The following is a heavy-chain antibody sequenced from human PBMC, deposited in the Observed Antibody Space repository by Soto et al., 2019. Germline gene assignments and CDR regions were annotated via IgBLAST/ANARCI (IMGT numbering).Heavy chain of an antibody. CDR1: GFTFSSYA. J-gene: IGHJ5*02. Sequence: GGSLRLSCAASGFTFSSYAMSWVRQAPGKGLEWVSAISGSGGSTYYADSVKGRFTISRDNSKNTLYLQMNSLRAEDTAVYYCAKAEGVDSVITFGGVIAPNWFDPWGQGTLVTVSS. D-gene: IGHD3-16*01. V-gene: IGHV3-23*01. CDR2: ISGSGGST. CDR3: AKAEGVDSVITFGGVIAPNWFDP.